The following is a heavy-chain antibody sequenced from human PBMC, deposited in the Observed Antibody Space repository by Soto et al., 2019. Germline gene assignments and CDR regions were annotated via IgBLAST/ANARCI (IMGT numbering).Heavy chain of an antibody. Sequence: GGSLRLSCVASGFTFSNYGMTWVRQAPGKGLVWVSRINSDGSDTGYADSVKGRFIISRDNAKSTLFLQMHNLRAEDTALYYCARDPTTGLDYWGQGTLVTVSS. J-gene: IGHJ4*02. D-gene: IGHD1-1*01. V-gene: IGHV3-74*01. CDR2: INSDGSDT. CDR1: GFTFSNYG. CDR3: ARDPTTGLDY.